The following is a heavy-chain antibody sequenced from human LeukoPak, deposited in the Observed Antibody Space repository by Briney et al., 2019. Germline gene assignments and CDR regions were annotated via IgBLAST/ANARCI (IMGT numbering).Heavy chain of an antibody. Sequence: ASVKVSCKASGYTFTSYDINWVRQAPGQGLEWMRGIIPIFGTANYAQKFQGRVTITTDESTSTAYMELSSLRSEDTAVYYCARGRSGYPPDYWGQGTLVTVSS. CDR2: IIPIFGTA. CDR1: GYTFTSYD. D-gene: IGHD3-3*01. CDR3: ARGRSGYPPDY. J-gene: IGHJ4*02. V-gene: IGHV1-69*05.